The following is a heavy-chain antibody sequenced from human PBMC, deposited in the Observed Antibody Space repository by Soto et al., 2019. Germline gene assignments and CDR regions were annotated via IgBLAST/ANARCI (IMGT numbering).Heavy chain of an antibody. CDR2: IYYSGST. V-gene: IGHV4-59*01. D-gene: IGHD2-2*01. Sequence: QVQLQESGPGLVKPSETLSLTCTVSGGSISSFYWSWIRQPPGKGLEWIGYIYYSGSTDYNPSLRSRVTISVDTSKNQCSLKLRSVTAADTAVYYCARDHEVIPAAMRYFDYWGQGTLVTVSS. J-gene: IGHJ4*02. CDR1: GGSISSFY. CDR3: ARDHEVIPAAMRYFDY.